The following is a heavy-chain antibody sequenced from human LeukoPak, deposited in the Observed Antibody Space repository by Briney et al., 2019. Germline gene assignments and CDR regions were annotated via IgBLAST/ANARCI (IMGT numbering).Heavy chain of an antibody. J-gene: IGHJ4*02. Sequence: GASVKVSCKASGYTFNGYELNWVRQATGQGLEWMGWMNPNSGNTGYAQKFQGRVTMTRDTSISTAYMELSSLTSEDTAVYYCARDSAVTTYFDYWGQGTLVTVSS. D-gene: IGHD4-17*01. CDR1: GYTFNGYE. V-gene: IGHV1-8*01. CDR3: ARDSAVTTYFDY. CDR2: MNPNSGNT.